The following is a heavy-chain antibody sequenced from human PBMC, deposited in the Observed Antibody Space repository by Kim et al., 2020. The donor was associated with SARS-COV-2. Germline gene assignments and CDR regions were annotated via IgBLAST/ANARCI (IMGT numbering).Heavy chain of an antibody. V-gene: IGHV4-4*07. CDR1: GGSISSYY. D-gene: IGHD4-4*01. Sequence: SETLSLTCTVSGGSISSYYWSWIRQPAGKGLEWIGRIYTSGSTNYNPSLKSRVTMSVDTSKNQFSLKLSSVTAADTAVYYCARDRTTRNLVWFDPWGQGTLVTVSS. CDR3: ARDRTTRNLVWFDP. J-gene: IGHJ5*02. CDR2: IYTSGST.